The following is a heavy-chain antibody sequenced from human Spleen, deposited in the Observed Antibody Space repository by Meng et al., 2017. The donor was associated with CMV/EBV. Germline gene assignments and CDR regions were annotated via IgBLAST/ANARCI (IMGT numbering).Heavy chain of an antibody. CDR3: ARDPEYSYSILDH. J-gene: IGHJ4*02. CDR2: TYYRSKWHY. V-gene: IGHV6-1*01. D-gene: IGHD1-26*01. Sequence: VQLQPSGPGLRMPSQTLALTCASSGYSVPSAVAAWNWVRKSPWRGLEWLGRTYYRSKWHYAYAASVKGRMTINPDTSKNQFSLLLNSVTPEDTAVYYCARDPEYSYSILDHWGQGTLVTVSS. CDR1: GYSVPSAVAA.